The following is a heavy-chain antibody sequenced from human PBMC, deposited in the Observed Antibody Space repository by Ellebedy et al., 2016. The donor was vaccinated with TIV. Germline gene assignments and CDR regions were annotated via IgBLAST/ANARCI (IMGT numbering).Heavy chain of an antibody. D-gene: IGHD3-10*01. CDR3: ARSRLGGGHWYFDF. CDR1: GYTFTRYG. V-gene: IGHV1-18*01. Sequence: ASVKVSXXVSGYTFTRYGMSWVRHAPGQGLEWMGWIAVYNGHTKYAQKFQDRVVMTTETATSTVYMELRSLRSDDTAVYYCARSRLGGGHWYFDFWGRGTLVTVSS. J-gene: IGHJ2*01. CDR2: IAVYNGHT.